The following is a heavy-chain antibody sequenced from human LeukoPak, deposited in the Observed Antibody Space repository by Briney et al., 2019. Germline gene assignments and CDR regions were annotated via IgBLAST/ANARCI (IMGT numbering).Heavy chain of an antibody. Sequence: PSETLSLTCTVSGGSISSYYWSWIRQPPGKGLEWIGYIYYSGSTNYNPSLKSRVTISVDTSKNQFSLKLSSVTAADTAVYYCARVASRISGYYYGMDAWGKGTTVTVSS. CDR2: IYYSGST. CDR3: ARVASRISGYYYGMDA. V-gene: IGHV4-59*01. D-gene: IGHD2-15*01. CDR1: GGSISSYY. J-gene: IGHJ6*04.